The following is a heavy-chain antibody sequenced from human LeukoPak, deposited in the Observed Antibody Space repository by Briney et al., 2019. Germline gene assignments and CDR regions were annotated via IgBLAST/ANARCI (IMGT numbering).Heavy chain of an antibody. J-gene: IGHJ3*02. CDR1: GDSVTSGGYL. D-gene: IGHD2-21*02. Sequence: SETLSLTCTVSGDSVTSGGYLWTWIHQHPGKGLDWIGYISNSGTTSYSPSLRSRVSISVDTSNNQFSLRLSSVTAADTAVYYCARDVVVTSSPDAFDIWGQGTMVTVSS. CDR3: ARDVVVTSSPDAFDI. V-gene: IGHV4-31*03. CDR2: ISNSGTT.